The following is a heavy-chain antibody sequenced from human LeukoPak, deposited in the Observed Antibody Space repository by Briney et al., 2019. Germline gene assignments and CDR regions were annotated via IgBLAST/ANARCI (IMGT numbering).Heavy chain of an antibody. D-gene: IGHD3-22*01. CDR3: AKDWGGAYYYDSSGNFDY. V-gene: IGHV3-23*01. CDR2: ISGSGGST. CDR1: GFTFSSYA. J-gene: IGHJ4*02. Sequence: GGSLRLSCAASGFTFSSYAMHWVRQAPGKGLEWVSAISGSGGSTYYADSVKGRFTISRDNSKNTLYLQMNSLRAEDTAVYYCAKDWGGAYYYDSSGNFDYWGQGTLVTVSS.